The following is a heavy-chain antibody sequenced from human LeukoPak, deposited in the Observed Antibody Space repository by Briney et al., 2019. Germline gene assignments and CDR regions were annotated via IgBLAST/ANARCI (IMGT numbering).Heavy chain of an antibody. CDR2: ISGSGSTK. V-gene: IGHV3-48*03. CDR1: GFTFSSYE. CDR3: AKEKRESGWFDP. Sequence: GGSLRLSCAASGFTFSSYEMNWVRQAPGKGLEWVSYISGSGSTKYYADSVKGRFTISRDNSENTLYLQMNSLRAEDTAVYYCAKEKRESGWFDPWGQGTLVTVSS. J-gene: IGHJ5*02. D-gene: IGHD3-10*01.